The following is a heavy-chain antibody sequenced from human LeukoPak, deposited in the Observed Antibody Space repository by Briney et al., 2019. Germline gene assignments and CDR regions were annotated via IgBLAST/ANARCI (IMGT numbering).Heavy chain of an antibody. CDR3: ARDRMDIVATILYYFDY. CDR1: GFTFSSYG. J-gene: IGHJ4*02. Sequence: GRSLRLSCAASGFTFSSYGMHWVRQAPGKGLEWVAVIWYGGSNKYYADSVKGRFTISRDNSKNTLYLQMNSLRAEDTAVYYCARDRMDIVATILYYFDYWGQGTLVTVSS. CDR2: IWYGGSNK. V-gene: IGHV3-33*08. D-gene: IGHD5-12*01.